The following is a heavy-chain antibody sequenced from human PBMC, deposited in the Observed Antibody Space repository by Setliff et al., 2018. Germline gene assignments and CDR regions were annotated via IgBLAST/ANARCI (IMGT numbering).Heavy chain of an antibody. CDR1: GFNFSSYA. V-gene: IGHV3-21*01. CDR2: ISSRSTYI. J-gene: IGHJ4*02. D-gene: IGHD3-16*01. Sequence: PGGSLRLSCAASGFNFSSYAFNWVRQAPGKGLEWVSSISSRSTYIYYADSLKGRFTISRDNAKNSLYLQMNSLTVDDTALYYCAAGVITFGGVIEYWGRGALVTVSS. CDR3: AAGVITFGGVIEY.